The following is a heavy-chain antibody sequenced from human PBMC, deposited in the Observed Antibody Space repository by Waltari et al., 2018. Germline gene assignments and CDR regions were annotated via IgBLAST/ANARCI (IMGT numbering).Heavy chain of an antibody. CDR3: ARERGNYRGDFDY. V-gene: IGHV4-38-2*02. CDR1: GYSISRSYY. Sequence: QVQLQESGPGLVKPSETLSLTCTVSGYSISRSYYWGWIRQPPGKGLEWIGCIYHSGNTYYNPSLKSRVTISVDTSKNQFSLKLSSVTAADTAVYYCARERGNYRGDFDYWGQGTLVTVSS. J-gene: IGHJ4*02. D-gene: IGHD1-26*01. CDR2: IYHSGNT.